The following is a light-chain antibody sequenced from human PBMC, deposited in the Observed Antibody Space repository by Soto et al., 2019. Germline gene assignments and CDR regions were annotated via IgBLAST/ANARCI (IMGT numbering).Light chain of an antibody. Sequence: DIQMTQSPSSLSASVGDRVTITCRASQRISNYLNWYQQKRGKAPKLLMYGAFILQSGVPSRFRGSTSVTDFTLTITSLQPEDFATYYCHQSYSTPYTFGQGTKVDIK. V-gene: IGKV1-39*01. J-gene: IGKJ2*01. CDR3: HQSYSTPYT. CDR1: QRISNY. CDR2: GAF.